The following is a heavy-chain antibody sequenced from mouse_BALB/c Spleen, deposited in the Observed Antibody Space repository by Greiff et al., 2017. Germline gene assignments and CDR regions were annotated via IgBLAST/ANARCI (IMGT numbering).Heavy chain of an antibody. D-gene: IGHD2-4*01. CDR1: GFSLTSYG. J-gene: IGHJ4*01. Sequence: VKLMESGPSLVQPSQSLSITCTVSGFSLTSYGVHWVRQSPGKGLEWLGVIWRGGSTDYNAAFMSRLSITKDNSKSQVFFKMNSLQADDTAIYYCAKNDYDYAMDYWGQGTSVTVSS. CDR2: IWRGGST. V-gene: IGHV2-5-1*01. CDR3: AKNDYDYAMDY.